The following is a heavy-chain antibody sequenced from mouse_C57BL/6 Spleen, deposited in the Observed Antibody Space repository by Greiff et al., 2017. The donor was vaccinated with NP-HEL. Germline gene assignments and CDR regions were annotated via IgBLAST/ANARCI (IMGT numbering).Heavy chain of an antibody. Sequence: EVKVEESGGGLVKPGGSLKLSCAASGFTFSDYGMHWVRQAPEKGLEWVAYISSGSSTISYADTVKGRFTISRDNAKNTLFLQMTSLRSEDTAMYYCAKGPPFAYWGQGTLVTVSA. J-gene: IGHJ3*01. V-gene: IGHV5-17*01. CDR3: AKGPPFAY. CDR1: GFTFSDYG. CDR2: ISSGSSTI.